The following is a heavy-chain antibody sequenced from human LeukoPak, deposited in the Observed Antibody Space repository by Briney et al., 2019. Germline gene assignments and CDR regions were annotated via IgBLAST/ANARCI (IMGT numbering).Heavy chain of an antibody. CDR3: AKSYFGSGSYYSG. V-gene: IGHV3-7*03. CDR1: GFTFSSYW. D-gene: IGHD3-10*01. J-gene: IGHJ4*02. CDR2: IKQDGSEK. Sequence: GGSLRLSCTASGFTFSSYWMTWVRQAPEKGLEWVANIKQDGSEKYYVDSVKGRFTISRDNSKNTLYLQMNSLRAEDTAVYYCAKSYFGSGSYYSGWGQGILVTVSS.